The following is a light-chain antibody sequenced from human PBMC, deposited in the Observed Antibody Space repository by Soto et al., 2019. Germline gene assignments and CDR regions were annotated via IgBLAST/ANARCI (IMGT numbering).Light chain of an antibody. CDR3: QSYDSSLSGSVV. V-gene: IGLV1-40*01. CDR1: SSNIGAGYD. Sequence: QSVLTQPPSMSGAPGQRVTISCTGSSSNIGAGYDVHWYQQLPGTAPKLLIYDNRNRPSGVPDRFSGSKSGTSASLAITGLQAEDEADYYCQSYDSSLSGSVVFGGGTKLTVL. CDR2: DNR. J-gene: IGLJ2*01.